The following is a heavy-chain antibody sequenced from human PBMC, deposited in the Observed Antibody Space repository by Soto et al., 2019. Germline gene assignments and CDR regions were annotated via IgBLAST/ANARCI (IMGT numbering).Heavy chain of an antibody. V-gene: IGHV3-33*01. Sequence: GGSLRLSCAASGFTFSSYGMHWVRQAPGKGLEWVAVIWYDGSNKYYADSVKGRFTISRDSSKNTLYLQMNSLRAEDTAVYYCARDRGIVVVPAAIRGGFDYWGQGTLVTVSS. D-gene: IGHD2-2*02. CDR3: ARDRGIVVVPAAIRGGFDY. J-gene: IGHJ4*02. CDR2: IWYDGSNK. CDR1: GFTFSSYG.